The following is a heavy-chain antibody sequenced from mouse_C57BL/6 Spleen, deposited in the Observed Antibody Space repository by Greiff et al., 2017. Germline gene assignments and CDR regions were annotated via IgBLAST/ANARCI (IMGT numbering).Heavy chain of an antibody. CDR1: GYTFTDYY. CDR2: IYPGSGNT. J-gene: IGHJ4*01. D-gene: IGHD6-1*01. V-gene: IGHV1-76*01. Sequence: QVQLKESGAELVRPGASVKLSCKASGYTFTDYYINWVKQRPGQGLEWIARIYPGSGNTYYNEKFKGKVTLTAEKSSSTSYMQLSSLTSEDSAVYFCARSSLLDYAMDYWGQGTSVTVSS. CDR3: ARSSLLDYAMDY.